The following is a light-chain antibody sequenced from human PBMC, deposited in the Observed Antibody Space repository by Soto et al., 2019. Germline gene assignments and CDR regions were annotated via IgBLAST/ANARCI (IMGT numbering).Light chain of an antibody. Sequence: QSVLTQPPSASESPGQSVTISCTGTSSDVGGYHYVSWYQHHPGRAPKLLIYEVAKRPSGVSGRFSGSKSGNTASLTVSGLQADDEADYYCLSYGGSNNYVFGTGTKVTVL. CDR1: SSDVGGYHY. CDR2: EVA. J-gene: IGLJ1*01. V-gene: IGLV2-8*01. CDR3: LSYGGSNNYV.